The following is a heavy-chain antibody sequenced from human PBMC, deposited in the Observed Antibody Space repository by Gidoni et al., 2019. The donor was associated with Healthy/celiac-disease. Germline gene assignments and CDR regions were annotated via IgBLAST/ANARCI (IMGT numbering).Heavy chain of an antibody. V-gene: IGHV3-30*07. J-gene: IGHJ3*02. Sequence: FTISRDNSKNTLYLQMNSLRAEDTAVYYCATDCSGGSCYLLHRADDAFDIWGQGTMVTVSS. CDR3: ATDCSGGSCYLLHRADDAFDI. D-gene: IGHD2-15*01.